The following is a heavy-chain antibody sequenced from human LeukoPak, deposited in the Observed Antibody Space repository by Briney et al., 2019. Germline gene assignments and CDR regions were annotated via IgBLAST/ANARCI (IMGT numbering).Heavy chain of an antibody. J-gene: IGHJ6*02. CDR1: GGSFSGYY. CDR3: ARDRPRITGTTPGMDV. CDR2: INHSGST. V-gene: IGHV4-34*01. Sequence: SETLSLTCAVYGGSFSGYYWSWIRQPPGKGLEWIGEINHSGSTNYNPSLKSRVTISVDTSKNQFSLKLSSVTAADTALYYCARDRPRITGTTPGMDVWGQGTTVTVSS. D-gene: IGHD1-7*01.